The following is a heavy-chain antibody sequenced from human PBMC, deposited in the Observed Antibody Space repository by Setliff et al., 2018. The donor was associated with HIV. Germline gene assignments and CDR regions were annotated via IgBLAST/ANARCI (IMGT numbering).Heavy chain of an antibody. D-gene: IGHD3-22*01. CDR1: RGSISRHY. CDR3: ARAGDYYDSRNYLTRGPTAFDI. V-gene: IGHV4-59*11. CDR2: ISHSGKT. Sequence: PSETLSLTCTVSRGSISRHYWTWIRQPPGKGLEWIGYISHSGKTDYNSSLKNRVTLSVDTSNHQFSLKMTSVTAADTAVYYCARAGDYYDSRNYLTRGPTAFDIWGQGTMVTV. J-gene: IGHJ3*02.